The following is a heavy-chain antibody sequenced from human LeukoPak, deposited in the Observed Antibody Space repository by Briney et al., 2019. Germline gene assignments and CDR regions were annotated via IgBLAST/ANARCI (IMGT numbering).Heavy chain of an antibody. Sequence: ASVKVSCKATGHMFTDYYIHWVRQAPGQGLEWMGWMNIDSGATKYAQKFQGRVTMTRDTSISTAFMDLTRLRSDDTAVYYCARDSKVTGTSFDSWGKGTLVTVSS. CDR3: ARDSKVTGTSFDS. J-gene: IGHJ4*02. CDR1: GHMFTDYY. D-gene: IGHD6-19*01. CDR2: MNIDSGAT. V-gene: IGHV1-2*02.